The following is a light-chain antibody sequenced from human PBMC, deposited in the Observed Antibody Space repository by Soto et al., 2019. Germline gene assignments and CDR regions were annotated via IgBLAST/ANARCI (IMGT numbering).Light chain of an antibody. V-gene: IGKV1-6*01. CDR3: LQDYNNPWT. J-gene: IGKJ1*01. CDR2: AAS. CDR1: QGIRNE. Sequence: AIQMTQSPSSLSVSVGDRVTITCRASQGIRNELGWYQQKPGKAPKLLIYAASNLQSGVPSRFSGSGSGTDFNLTISSLQPEDFATYYCLQDYNNPWTFGQGTKVEVK.